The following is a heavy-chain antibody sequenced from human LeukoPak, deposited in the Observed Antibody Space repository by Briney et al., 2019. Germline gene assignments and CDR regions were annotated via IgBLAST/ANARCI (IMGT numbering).Heavy chain of an antibody. V-gene: IGHV4-38-2*01. CDR3: ARDYGSGSRGGDWFDP. D-gene: IGHD3-10*01. Sequence: SETLSLTCAVSGYSISSGYYWGWIRQPPGKGLEWIGSIYHSGSTYYNPSLKSRVTISVDTSKNQFSLKLSSVTAADTAVYYCARDYGSGSRGGDWFDPWGQGTLVTVSS. J-gene: IGHJ5*02. CDR2: IYHSGST. CDR1: GYSISSGYY.